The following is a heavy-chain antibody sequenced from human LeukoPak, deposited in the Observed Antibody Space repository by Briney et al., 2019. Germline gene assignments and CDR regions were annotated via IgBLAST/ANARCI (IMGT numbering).Heavy chain of an antibody. D-gene: IGHD4-17*01. CDR1: GLTFSSYA. V-gene: IGHV3-23*01. CDR2: ICGNNNGT. J-gene: IGHJ4*02. CDR3: ARASTTVPNLLDN. Sequence: GGSLRLSCAASGLTFSSYAMSWVRQAPGKGLEWVSSICGNNNGTYYADSLKGRFTISRDNAKNTLYLQMNSLRAEDTAVYFCARASTTVPNLLDNWGQGTLVTVSS.